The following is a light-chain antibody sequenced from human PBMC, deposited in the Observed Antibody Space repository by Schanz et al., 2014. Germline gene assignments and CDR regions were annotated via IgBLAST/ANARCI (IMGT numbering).Light chain of an antibody. J-gene: IGKJ3*01. CDR2: DAS. CDR1: QSISDW. Sequence: DIQMTQSPSTLPASVGDTVTITCRASQSISDWLAWYQQKPGKAPKLLIYDASTLESGVPSRFSGSGSGTEFTLTISTLQPDDFATYYCQQYQTYGGTFGPGTKVDV. V-gene: IGKV1-5*01. CDR3: QQYQTYGGT.